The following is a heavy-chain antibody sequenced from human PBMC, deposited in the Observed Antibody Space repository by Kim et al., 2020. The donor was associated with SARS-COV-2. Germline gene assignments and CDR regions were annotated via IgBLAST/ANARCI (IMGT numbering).Heavy chain of an antibody. CDR3: ARESRITMVRGPKSWFDP. CDR2: INPSGGST. D-gene: IGHD3-10*01. J-gene: IGHJ5*02. Sequence: ASVKVSCKASGYTFTSYYMHWVRQAPGQGLEWMGIINPSGGSTSYAQKFQGRVTMTRDTSTSTVYMELSSLRSEDTAVYYCARESRITMVRGPKSWFDPWGQGTLVTVSS. CDR1: GYTFTSYY. V-gene: IGHV1-46*01.